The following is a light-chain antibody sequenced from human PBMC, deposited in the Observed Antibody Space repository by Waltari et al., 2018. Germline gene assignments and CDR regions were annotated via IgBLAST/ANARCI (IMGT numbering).Light chain of an antibody. CDR2: ADS. V-gene: IGLV3-10*01. CDR3: YSVDSTGDYRV. J-gene: IGLJ2*01. CDR1: ALPKKY. Sequence: SYELTQPPSVSVSPGQTARITCSGEALPKKYSYWYQQKSGQAPACIISADSNRPSGIPARFSGSASGTVATLTISGAQVEDEADYYCYSVDSTGDYRVFGGGTKLTVL.